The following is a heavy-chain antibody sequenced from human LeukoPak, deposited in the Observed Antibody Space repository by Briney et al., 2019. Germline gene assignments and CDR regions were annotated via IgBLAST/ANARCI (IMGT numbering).Heavy chain of an antibody. CDR3: ARKPSGYGDYVKDY. J-gene: IGHJ4*02. D-gene: IGHD4-17*01. V-gene: IGHV3-30*02. Sequence: GGSLRLSCSASGFTFSNNGMHWVRQAPGKGLEWVAFIRYDGSNDGSNKYYADSVKGRFTISRDNSKNTLYLQMNSLKPEDTAVYYCARKPSGYGDYVKDYWGQGTLVTVSS. CDR1: GFTFSNNG. CDR2: IRYDGSNDGSNK.